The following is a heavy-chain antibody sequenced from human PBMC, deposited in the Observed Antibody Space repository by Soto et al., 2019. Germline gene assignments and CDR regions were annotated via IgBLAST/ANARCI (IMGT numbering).Heavy chain of an antibody. CDR2: INSDGSRT. D-gene: IGHD2-2*01. J-gene: IGHJ6*02. CDR3: ARDLCFCSSARCYSFYYGVDV. Sequence: PARSMRLACTASGVNFNMFWTHWVRQVTGRGLVWVSHINSDGSRTSYADSVKGRFTISRDNAKNTLYLQMNSLRAEDTAVYYCARDLCFCSSARCYSFYYGVDVWGQGTTVTVSS. CDR1: GVNFNMFW. V-gene: IGHV3-74*01.